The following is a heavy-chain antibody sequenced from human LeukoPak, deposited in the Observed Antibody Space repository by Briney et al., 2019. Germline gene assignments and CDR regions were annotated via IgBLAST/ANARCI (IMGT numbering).Heavy chain of an antibody. J-gene: IGHJ4*02. V-gene: IGHV4-34*01. CDR3: ARGYCYDSSGYPADY. Sequence: PSETLSLTCAVYGGSFSGYYWSWIRQPPGKGLEWIGEINHSGSTNYNPSLKSRVTISVDTSKNQFSLKLSSVTAADTAVYYCARGYCYDSSGYPADYWGQGTLVTVSS. CDR2: INHSGST. CDR1: GGSFSGYY. D-gene: IGHD3-22*01.